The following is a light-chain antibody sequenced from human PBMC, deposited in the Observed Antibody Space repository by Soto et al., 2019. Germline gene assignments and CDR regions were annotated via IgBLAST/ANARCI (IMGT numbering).Light chain of an antibody. CDR3: QSYDSSLSVGV. Sequence: QSVLTLPPSVSGAPGQRVTISCTGGSSNIGAGYDVHWYQQLPGTARKLLIDGNSNRPSGVPDRFSGSKSGTSASLAITGLQAEDEADYYCQSYDSSLSVGVFGGGTKLTVL. V-gene: IGLV1-40*01. CDR1: SSNIGAGYD. CDR2: GNS. J-gene: IGLJ3*02.